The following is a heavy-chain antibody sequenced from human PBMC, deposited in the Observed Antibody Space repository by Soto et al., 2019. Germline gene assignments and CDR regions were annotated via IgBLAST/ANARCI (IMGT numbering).Heavy chain of an antibody. CDR3: ARGSNWSYFDY. D-gene: IGHD6-13*01. CDR2: INTAKDTT. J-gene: IGHJ4*02. CDR1: GYTFTSYA. V-gene: IGHV1-3*04. Sequence: QVQLVQSGAEVKKPGASVKVSCKASGYTFTSYAIHWVRQAPGQRLEWMGWINTAKDTTKYSQKFQGRVTITKDTSTTIIYMELSSLRSEDTAVYYCARGSNWSYFDYWGQGTLVTVSS.